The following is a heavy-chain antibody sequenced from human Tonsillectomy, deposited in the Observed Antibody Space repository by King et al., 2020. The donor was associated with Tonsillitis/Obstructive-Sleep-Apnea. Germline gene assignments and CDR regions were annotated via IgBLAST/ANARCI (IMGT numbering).Heavy chain of an antibody. CDR3: ARGPPYCGGDCYSYYFDY. Sequence: DVQLVESGGGLVQPGGSLRLSCAASGFTFSSYEMNWVRQAPGKGLEWVSYISSSGSTIYYADSVKGRFTISRDNAKNSLYLQMNSLRAEDTAVYYYARGPPYCGGDCYSYYFDYWGQGTLVTVSS. CDR2: ISSSGSTI. J-gene: IGHJ4*02. CDR1: GFTFSSYE. V-gene: IGHV3-48*03. D-gene: IGHD2-21*01.